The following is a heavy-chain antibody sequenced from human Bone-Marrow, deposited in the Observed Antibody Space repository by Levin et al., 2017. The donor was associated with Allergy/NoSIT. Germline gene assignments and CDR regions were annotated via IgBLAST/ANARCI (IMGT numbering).Heavy chain of an antibody. J-gene: IGHJ4*02. CDR2: LYSGGSA. CDR3: TGARSNDY. Sequence: VASVKVSCASSGFTVSNNYMSWVRQAPGKGLEWVAVLYSGGSAYYADSVKGRFTVSRDNSKNTLALQMNSLRADDTAVYYCTGARSNDYWGQGALVTVSS. CDR1: GFTVSNNY. D-gene: IGHD1-26*01. V-gene: IGHV3-53*01.